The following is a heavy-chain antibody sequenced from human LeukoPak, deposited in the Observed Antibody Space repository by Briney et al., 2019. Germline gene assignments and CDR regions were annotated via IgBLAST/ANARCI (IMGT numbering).Heavy chain of an antibody. D-gene: IGHD3-22*01. CDR1: GGSFSGYY. Sequence: PSETLSLTCAVYGGSFSGYYWSWLRQPPGKGLEWIGEINHSGSTNYNPSLKSRVTISVDTSKNQFSLKLSSVTAADTAVYYCARGPFRFYYDSSGSGFDYWGQGTLVTVSS. J-gene: IGHJ4*02. V-gene: IGHV4-34*01. CDR3: ARGPFRFYYDSSGSGFDY. CDR2: INHSGST.